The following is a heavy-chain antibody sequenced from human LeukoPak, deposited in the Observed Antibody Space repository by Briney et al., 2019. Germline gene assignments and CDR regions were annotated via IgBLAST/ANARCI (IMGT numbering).Heavy chain of an antibody. CDR1: GGSISSSNW. J-gene: IGHJ3*02. CDR2: IYHSGST. V-gene: IGHV4-4*02. Sequence: SETLSLTCAVSGGSISSSNWWSWVRQPPGKGLEWIGEIYHSGSTNYNPSLKSRVTISVDTSKNQFSLKLSSVTAADTAVYYCARTGSVTEAFDIWGQGTMVTVSS. D-gene: IGHD2/OR15-2a*01. CDR3: ARTGSVTEAFDI.